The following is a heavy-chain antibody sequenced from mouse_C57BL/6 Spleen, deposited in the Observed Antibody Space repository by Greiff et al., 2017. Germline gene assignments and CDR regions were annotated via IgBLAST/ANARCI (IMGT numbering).Heavy chain of an antibody. CDR2: IDPEDGKT. V-gene: IGHV14-2*01. CDR3: ARLHYCDNDNHATDY. J-gene: IGHJ4*01. Sequence: VQLQQSGAELVKPGASVKLSCTASGFNIKDYYMHWVKQRTEQGLEWIGRIDPEDGKTKYAPKFQGKATITADTSSNTAYLQLSSLTSEDTAVYYCARLHYCDNDNHATDYWGQGTSVTVSS. D-gene: IGHD2-4*01. CDR1: GFNIKDYY.